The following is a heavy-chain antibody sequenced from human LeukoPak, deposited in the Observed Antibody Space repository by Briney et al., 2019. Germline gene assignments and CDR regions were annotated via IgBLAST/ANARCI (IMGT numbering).Heavy chain of an antibody. Sequence: GGSLRLSYAASGFTFRSYEMNWVRQAPGKGLEWVSYISTSGGTIYYADSVKGRFTISRDNARNSLYLQMNSLRAEDTAVYYCARAFSIDYWGQGTLVTVSS. CDR3: ARAFSIDY. CDR1: GFTFRSYE. CDR2: ISTSGGTI. D-gene: IGHD3-3*02. V-gene: IGHV3-48*03. J-gene: IGHJ4*02.